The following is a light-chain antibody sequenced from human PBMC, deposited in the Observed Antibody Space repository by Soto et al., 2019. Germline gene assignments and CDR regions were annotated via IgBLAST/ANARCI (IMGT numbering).Light chain of an antibody. Sequence: DIQMTQSPSSLSASVGDRVSITCRASQRISTYLNRYQQKPGKAPKLLIYDAATLESGVPSRFSGSGSGTDFTLTISSLQPEDFAAYYCQQTYSTLNSFGQGTKLEIK. J-gene: IGKJ2*03. CDR1: QRISTY. V-gene: IGKV1-39*01. CDR3: QQTYSTLNS. CDR2: DAA.